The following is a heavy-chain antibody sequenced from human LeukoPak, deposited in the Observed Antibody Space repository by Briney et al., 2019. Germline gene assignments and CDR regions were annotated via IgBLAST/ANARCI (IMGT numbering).Heavy chain of an antibody. CDR2: INHSGST. V-gene: IGHV4-34*01. CDR3: ARGRWIAVAGPTEYYFDY. D-gene: IGHD6-19*01. Sequence: PSETLSLTCAVYGGSFSGYNWSWIRQPPGKGLEWIGEINHSGSTNYNPSLKSRVTISVDTSKNQFSLKLSSVTAADTAVYYCARGRWIAVAGPTEYYFDYWGQGTLVTVSS. CDR1: GGSFSGYN. J-gene: IGHJ4*02.